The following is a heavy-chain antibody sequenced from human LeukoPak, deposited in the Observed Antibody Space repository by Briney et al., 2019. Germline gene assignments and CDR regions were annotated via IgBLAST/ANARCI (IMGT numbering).Heavy chain of an antibody. D-gene: IGHD6-13*01. CDR3: AHIVVAAAVDESWFDP. Sequence: SGPTLVNPTQTLTLTCTFSGFSLSTSGVGVGWIRQPPGKALEWLSLIYWDDDKRYSPSLKSRLTITKDTSKNQVVLTMTNMDPVDTATYYCAHIVVAAAVDESWFDPWGQGTLVTVSS. J-gene: IGHJ5*02. CDR1: GFSLSTSGVG. CDR2: IYWDDDK. V-gene: IGHV2-5*02.